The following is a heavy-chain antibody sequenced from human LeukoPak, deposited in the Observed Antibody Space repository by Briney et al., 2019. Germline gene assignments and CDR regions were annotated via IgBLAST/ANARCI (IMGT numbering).Heavy chain of an antibody. J-gene: IGHJ6*03. V-gene: IGHV3-30*02. Sequence: GGSLRLSCAASRFIFSTYGMHWVRQAPGKGLEWVAFIRPDGSNEYYAASVRGRFAISRDNSQNTLHLQMNSLRLEDTAVYYCARDGIYTIFGVVISYYYYYYMDVWGKGTTVTVSS. CDR1: RFIFSTYG. D-gene: IGHD3-3*01. CDR3: ARDGIYTIFGVVISYYYYYYMDV. CDR2: IRPDGSNE.